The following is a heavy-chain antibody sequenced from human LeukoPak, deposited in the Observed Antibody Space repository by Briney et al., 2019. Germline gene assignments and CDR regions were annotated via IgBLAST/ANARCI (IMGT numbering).Heavy chain of an antibody. V-gene: IGHV1-18*04. CDR1: GYTFTSYG. J-gene: IGHJ4*02. D-gene: IGHD5-12*01. CDR3: ARGWRGATITYFDY. CDR2: ISAYNGNT. Sequence: ASVKVSCKASGYTFTSYGISWVRQAPGQGLDWMGWISAYNGNTNYAQKLQGRVTMTTDTSTSTAYMELRSLRSDDTAVYYCARGWRGATITYFDYWGQGTLVTVSS.